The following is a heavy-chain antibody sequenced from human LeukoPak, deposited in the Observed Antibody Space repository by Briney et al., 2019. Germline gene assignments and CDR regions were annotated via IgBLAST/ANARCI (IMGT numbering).Heavy chain of an antibody. CDR3: ARRPEYDILTGYYTDY. V-gene: IGHV4-59*08. J-gene: IGHJ4*02. CDR1: GGSISSYY. CDR2: IYYSGST. Sequence: SETLSLTCTVSGGSISSYYWSWIRQPPGKGLEWIGYIYYSGSTNYNPSLKSRVTISVDTSKNQFSLKLSSVTAADTAVYYCARRPEYDILTGYYTDYWGQGTLVTVSS. D-gene: IGHD3-9*01.